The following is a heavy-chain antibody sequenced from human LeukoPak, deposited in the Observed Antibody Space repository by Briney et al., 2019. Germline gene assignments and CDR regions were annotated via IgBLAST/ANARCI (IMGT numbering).Heavy chain of an antibody. CDR1: GASISGGTYY. Sequence: SETLSLTCSVSGASISGGTYYWGWIRQPPGQGLEWIGSIYYTGSTYDNPSLKSRVTISVDTSKNQFSLKLSSVTAADTAVYYCARRGGSGRAFDYWGQGTLVTVSS. CDR3: ARRGGSGRAFDY. V-gene: IGHV4-39*01. D-gene: IGHD1-26*01. CDR2: IYYTGST. J-gene: IGHJ4*02.